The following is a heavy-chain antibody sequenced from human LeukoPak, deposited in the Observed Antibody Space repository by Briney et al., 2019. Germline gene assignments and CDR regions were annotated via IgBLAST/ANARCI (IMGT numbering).Heavy chain of an antibody. Sequence: SETLSLTCTVSGGSISSYYWSWIRQPPGNGLEWIGYIYYSGSTNYNPSLKSRVTISVDTSKNQFSLKLSSVTAADTAVYYCARDVGYGYFQHWGQGTLVTVSS. J-gene: IGHJ1*01. CDR1: GGSISSYY. D-gene: IGHD2-8*02. CDR2: IYYSGST. CDR3: ARDVGYGYFQH. V-gene: IGHV4-59*01.